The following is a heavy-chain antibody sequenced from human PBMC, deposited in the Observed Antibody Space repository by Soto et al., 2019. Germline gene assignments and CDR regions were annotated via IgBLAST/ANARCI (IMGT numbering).Heavy chain of an antibody. CDR2: IYWDDDE. CDR3: AHSRILITEDAQVGDFDY. Sequence: QITLKESGPTQVKPTQTLTLTCSFSGFSLNTDGDGVGWVRQPPGEALEWLALIYWDDDELYSPSLKTRLTITKHPSKKQAVLIMTSMDPVDTATYYCAHSRILITEDAQVGDFDYWGQGTLVTVSS. CDR1: GFSLNTDGDG. D-gene: IGHD3-16*01. V-gene: IGHV2-5*02. J-gene: IGHJ4*02.